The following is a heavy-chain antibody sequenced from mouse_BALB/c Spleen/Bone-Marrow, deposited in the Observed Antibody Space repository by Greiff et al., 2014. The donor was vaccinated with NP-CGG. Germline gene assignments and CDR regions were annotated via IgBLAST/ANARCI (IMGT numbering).Heavy chain of an antibody. V-gene: IGHV1-69*02. Sequence: VQLVESGAELVRPGASVKLSCKASGYTFTSYWINWVKQRPGQGLEWIGNIYPSASYTNYNQKFKDKATLTVDKSSSTAYMQHSSPTSEDAAVYYCTTSDDYDGEAHYWGEGTTLTVSS. CDR1: GYTFTSYW. CDR3: TTSDDYDGEAHY. J-gene: IGHJ2*01. D-gene: IGHD2-4*01. CDR2: IYPSASYT.